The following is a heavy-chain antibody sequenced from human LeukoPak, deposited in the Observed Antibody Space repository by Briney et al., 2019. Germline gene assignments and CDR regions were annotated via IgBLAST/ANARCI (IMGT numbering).Heavy chain of an antibody. CDR2: IYYSGGT. Sequence: SETLSLTCTVSGGSISSSSYYWGWIRQPPGKGLEWIGSIYYSGGTYYNPSLKSRVSISSDTSKNQFSLELSSVTAADTAVYYCARLKATVSIHAYFDSWGQGTLVTVSS. V-gene: IGHV4-39*07. CDR1: GGSISSSSYY. CDR3: ARLKATVSIHAYFDS. J-gene: IGHJ4*02. D-gene: IGHD4-17*01.